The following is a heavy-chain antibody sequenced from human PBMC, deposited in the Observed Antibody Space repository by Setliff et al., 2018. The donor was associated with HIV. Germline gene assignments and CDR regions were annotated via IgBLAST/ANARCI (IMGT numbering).Heavy chain of an antibody. V-gene: IGHV4-39*07. CDR2: IYYSGST. D-gene: IGHD3-3*01. CDR1: GGSIKSSSDY. CDR3: ARDNPHFEVASSYYYGMDV. Sequence: ETLSLTCTVSGGSIKSSSDYWGWIRQPPGKGLEWIGTIYYSGSTYYNPSLKSRLTISLDTSKNQFSLKLTSVTAADTAVYYCARDNPHFEVASSYYYGMDVWGQGTTVTVSS. J-gene: IGHJ6*02.